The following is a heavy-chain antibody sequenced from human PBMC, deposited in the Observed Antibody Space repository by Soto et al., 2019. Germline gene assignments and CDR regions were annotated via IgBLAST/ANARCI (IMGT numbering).Heavy chain of an antibody. CDR3: AAELGFGKLSVV. V-gene: IGHV1-69*01. CDR2: IIPLFGTT. Sequence: QVQVVQSGVEVMRPGSSVKVSCKASGDTFKNCVISWVRQAPGQGLEWMGGIIPLFGTTDFAQRFQGRLTITTDESTTTASMALSRLRSEDTATYYCAAELGFGKLSVVWGQGTTVIVSS. D-gene: IGHD3-10*01. J-gene: IGHJ6*02. CDR1: GDTFKNCV.